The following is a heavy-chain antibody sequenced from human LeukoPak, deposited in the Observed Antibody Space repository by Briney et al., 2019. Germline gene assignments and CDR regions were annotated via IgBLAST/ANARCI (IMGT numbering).Heavy chain of an antibody. V-gene: IGHV4-59*08. CDR3: ARRTGIAVMDY. Sequence: SETLSLTCTVSGGSISSYYWSWIRQPPGKGLEWIGYIYYSGSTNYNPSLKSRVTISVDTSKNQFSLKLSSVTAADTAVYYCARRTGIAVMDYWGQGTLVTVSS. J-gene: IGHJ4*02. D-gene: IGHD6-19*01. CDR2: IYYSGST. CDR1: GGSISSYY.